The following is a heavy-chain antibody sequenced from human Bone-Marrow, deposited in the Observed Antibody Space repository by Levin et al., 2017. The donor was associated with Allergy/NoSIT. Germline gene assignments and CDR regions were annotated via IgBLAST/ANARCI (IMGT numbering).Heavy chain of an antibody. D-gene: IGHD3-10*01. CDR2: ISGSGGST. V-gene: IGHV3-23*01. CDR1: GFTFSSYA. Sequence: SCAASGFTFSSYAMSWVRQAPGKGLEWVSAISGSGGSTYYADSVKGRFTISRDNSKNTLYLQMNSLRAEDTAVYYCAKVKRLVITIDAFDIWGQGTMVTVSS. J-gene: IGHJ3*02. CDR3: AKVKRLVITIDAFDI.